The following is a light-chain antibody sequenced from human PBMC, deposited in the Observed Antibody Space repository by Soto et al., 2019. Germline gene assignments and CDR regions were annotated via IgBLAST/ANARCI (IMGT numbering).Light chain of an antibody. Sequence: EIVMTQSPATLSVSPGERATLSCRASQSVSGNLAWYQQKPGQAPRLLIYAASTRATGIPARFSGSGSGTKFTLNISSLQSADFAVYYCQQYNNWPPITFGPGTKVDIK. CDR3: QQYNNWPPIT. CDR1: QSVSGN. CDR2: AAS. V-gene: IGKV3-15*01. J-gene: IGKJ3*01.